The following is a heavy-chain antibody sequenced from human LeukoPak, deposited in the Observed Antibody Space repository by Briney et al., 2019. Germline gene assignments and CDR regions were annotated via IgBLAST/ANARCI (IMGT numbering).Heavy chain of an antibody. D-gene: IGHD6-19*01. CDR1: GGSFSGYY. CDR3: ASGGWYRGY. V-gene: IGHV4-34*01. J-gene: IGHJ4*02. Sequence: SEILSLTCAVYGGSFSGYYWTWIRQPPGKGLEWIGEINHSGSTNYNPSLKSRVTISVDTSKNQFSLKLSSVTAADTAVYYCASGGWYRGYWGQGTLVTVSS. CDR2: INHSGST.